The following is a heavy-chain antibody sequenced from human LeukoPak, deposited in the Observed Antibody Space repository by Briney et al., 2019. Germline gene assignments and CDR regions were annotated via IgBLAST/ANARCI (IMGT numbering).Heavy chain of an antibody. CDR1: GFTFSSYW. Sequence: GALRLSCAASGFTFSSYWMSWVRQAPGKGLEWVANIKQDGSEKYYVDSVKGRFTISRDNAKNSLYLQMNSLRAEDTAGYYCAKWELYSGFYYIDYWGQGTLATVFS. CDR3: AKWELYSGFYYIDY. V-gene: IGHV3-7*01. J-gene: IGHJ4*02. CDR2: IKQDGSEK. D-gene: IGHD1-26*01.